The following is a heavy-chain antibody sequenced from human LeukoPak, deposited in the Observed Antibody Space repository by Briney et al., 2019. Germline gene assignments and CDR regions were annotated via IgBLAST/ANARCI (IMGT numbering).Heavy chain of an antibody. CDR3: ARDSPSAAAYY. CDR1: GFTVSSNY. CDR2: IYSGGST. V-gene: IGHV3-53*04. Sequence: PGGSLTLSCAASGFTVSSNYMSWVRQAPGKGLEWVAVIYSGGSTYYADSVKGRFPISRHNSKNTLYLQMNSLRAEDTAVYYCARDSPSAAAYYWGQGTLVTVSS. J-gene: IGHJ4*02. D-gene: IGHD6-13*01.